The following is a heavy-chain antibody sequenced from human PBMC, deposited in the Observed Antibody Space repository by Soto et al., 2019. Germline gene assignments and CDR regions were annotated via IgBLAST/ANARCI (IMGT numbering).Heavy chain of an antibody. CDR3: ARSGRRNCSSTSCYRVCDY. D-gene: IGHD2-2*02. V-gene: IGHV4-34*01. CDR2: INHSGST. Sequence: PSETLSLTCAVYGGSFSGYYWSWIRQPPGKGLEWIGEINHSGSTNYNPSLKSRVTISVDTSKNQFSLKLSSVTAADTAVYYCARSGRRNCSSTSCYRVCDYWGQGTLVTVS. CDR1: GGSFSGYY. J-gene: IGHJ4*02.